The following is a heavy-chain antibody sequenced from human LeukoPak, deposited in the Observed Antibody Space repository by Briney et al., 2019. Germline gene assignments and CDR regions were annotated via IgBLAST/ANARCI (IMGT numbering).Heavy chain of an antibody. CDR3: AKGSSPFDY. Sequence: GGSLRLSCAASGFTFSSYAMSWVRQAPGKGLEWVSAISANGGGTYYADSVKGRFTISRDNSKNTLYLQMNSLRAEDTAVYYCAKGSSPFDYWGQRTLVIVSS. CDR1: GFTFSSYA. D-gene: IGHD6-13*01. CDR2: ISANGGGT. J-gene: IGHJ4*02. V-gene: IGHV3-23*01.